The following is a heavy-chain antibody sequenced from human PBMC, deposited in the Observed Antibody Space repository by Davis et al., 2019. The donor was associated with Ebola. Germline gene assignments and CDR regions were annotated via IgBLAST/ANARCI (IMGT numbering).Heavy chain of an antibody. CDR2: IYSGGNT. D-gene: IGHD2-15*01. J-gene: IGHJ4*02. CDR3: ARGLYCSGGSCYSGLDY. Sequence: GESLKISCAASGFTVSSNYMSWVRQAPGKGLEWVSVIYSGGNTYYADSVKGRFTISRDNAKNSLYLQMNSLRAEDTAVYYCARGLYCSGGSCYSGLDYWGQGTLVTVSS. CDR1: GFTVSSNY. V-gene: IGHV3-53*01.